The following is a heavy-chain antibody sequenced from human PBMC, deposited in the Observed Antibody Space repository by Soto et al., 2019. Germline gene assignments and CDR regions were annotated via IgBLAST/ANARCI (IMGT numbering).Heavy chain of an antibody. V-gene: IGHV4-4*07. CDR1: RGYGNTFH. J-gene: IGHJ5*02. Sequence: SETLSLTCTVSRGYGNTFHWSWVRQPAGKGLEWIGRIFPNVNTDYSPSLKSRVTLSVDTSKNQISLNLTSVTAADMAVYYCAREGSHSAHNFAIGIQLWSFERWGQG. CDR2: IFPNVNT. CDR3: AREGSHSAHNFAIGIQLWSFER. D-gene: IGHD1-1*01.